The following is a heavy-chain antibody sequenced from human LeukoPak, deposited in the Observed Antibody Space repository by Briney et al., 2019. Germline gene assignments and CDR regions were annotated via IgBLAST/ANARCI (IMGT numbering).Heavy chain of an antibody. CDR3: ASQIYDFWSFDY. CDR2: IYLRGNT. Sequence: PSETLSLTCAISGGSISSSNWWTWVRQPPGKGLKWVGEIYLRGNTNYNPSLESRVTISVDESRTQLSLTLESVTAADTAVYYCASQIYDFWSFDYWGQGTLVTVSS. CDR1: GGSISSSNW. D-gene: IGHD3-3*01. J-gene: IGHJ4*02. V-gene: IGHV4-4*02.